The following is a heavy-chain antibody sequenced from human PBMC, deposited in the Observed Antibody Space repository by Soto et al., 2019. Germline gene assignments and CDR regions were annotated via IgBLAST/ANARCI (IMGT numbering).Heavy chain of an antibody. D-gene: IGHD2-15*01. CDR3: AKGGVVADYGMDV. CDR1: GYTSTGYY. CDR2: INPNSGGT. Sequence: ASVKVSCKASGYTSTGYYMHWVRQAPGQGLEWMGWINPNSGGTNYAQKFQGWVTMTRDTSISTAYMELSRLRSDDTAVYYCAKGGVVADYGMDVWCQGTTVTVSS. V-gene: IGHV1-2*04. J-gene: IGHJ6*02.